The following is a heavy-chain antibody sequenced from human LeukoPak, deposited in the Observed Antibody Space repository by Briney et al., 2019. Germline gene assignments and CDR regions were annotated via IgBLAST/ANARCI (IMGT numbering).Heavy chain of an antibody. CDR1: GYTFTSYG. CDR3: ARGDYYDSSGRTAPEYFQH. J-gene: IGHJ1*01. CDR2: MNPNSGNT. V-gene: IGHV1-8*02. Sequence: GASVKVSCKASGYTFTSYGISWVRQAPGQGLEWMGWMNPNSGNTGYAQKFQGRVTMTRNTSISTAYMELSSLRSEDTAVYYCARGDYYDSSGRTAPEYFQHWGQGTLVTVSS. D-gene: IGHD3-22*01.